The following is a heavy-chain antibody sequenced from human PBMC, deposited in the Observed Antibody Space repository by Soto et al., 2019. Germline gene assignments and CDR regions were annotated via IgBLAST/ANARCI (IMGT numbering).Heavy chain of an antibody. D-gene: IGHD3-16*01. CDR3: ARGRTVMSTYYFDY. CDR1: GFTFRDHY. CDR2: VTYLGSSI. V-gene: IGHV3-11*01. J-gene: IGHJ4*02. Sequence: QVKLVESGGGLVQPGGSLRLSCAASGFTFRDHYMSWIRQRPGKGLEWISYVTYLGSSIYYADSVKGRFTISRDNAKNSLYLNMNSMTAEDTGMSYLARGRTVMSTYYFDYWGQAALVTVSS.